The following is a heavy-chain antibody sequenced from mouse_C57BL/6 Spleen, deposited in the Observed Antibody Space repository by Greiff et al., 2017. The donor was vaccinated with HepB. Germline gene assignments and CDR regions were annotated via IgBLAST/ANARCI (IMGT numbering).Heavy chain of an antibody. CDR1: GYTFTSYW. CDR3: ARGLGYYYGSPYAMDY. CDR2: IDPNSGGT. Sequence: QVQLQQSGAELVKPGASVKLSCKASGYTFTSYWMHWVKQRPGRGLEWIGRIDPNSGGTKYNEKFKSKATLTVDKPSSTAYMQLSSLTSEDSAVYYCARGLGYYYGSPYAMDYWGQGTSATVSS. J-gene: IGHJ4*01. V-gene: IGHV1-72*01. D-gene: IGHD1-1*01.